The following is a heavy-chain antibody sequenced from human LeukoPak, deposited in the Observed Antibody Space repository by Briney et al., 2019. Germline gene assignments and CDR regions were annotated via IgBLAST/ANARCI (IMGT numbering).Heavy chain of an antibody. CDR1: GYTFTGYY. CDR3: ARGAVAGTDDLWY. V-gene: IGHV1-2*02. J-gene: IGHJ4*02. Sequence: GSVKVSCKASGYTFTGYYMHWVRQAPGQGLEWMGWINPNSGGTNYAQKFQSRVTMTRDTSISTAYMELSRLRSDDTAVYYCARGAVAGTDDLWYWGQGTLVTVSS. CDR2: INPNSGGT. D-gene: IGHD6-19*01.